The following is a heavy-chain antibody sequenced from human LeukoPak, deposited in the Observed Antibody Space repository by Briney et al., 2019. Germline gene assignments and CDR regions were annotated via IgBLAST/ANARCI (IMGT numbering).Heavy chain of an antibody. CDR2: IKQDGSDK. CDR3: AREVWGPEY. CDR1: GFTFSSYA. V-gene: IGHV3-7*01. J-gene: IGHJ4*02. D-gene: IGHD1-14*01. Sequence: PGGSLRLSCAASGFTFSSYAMGWVRQAPGKGLEWVGNIKQDGSDKNYMDSVKGRFTISRDNTKNSVYLQMSSLRAEDTAVYYCAREVWGPEYWGQGTLVTVSS.